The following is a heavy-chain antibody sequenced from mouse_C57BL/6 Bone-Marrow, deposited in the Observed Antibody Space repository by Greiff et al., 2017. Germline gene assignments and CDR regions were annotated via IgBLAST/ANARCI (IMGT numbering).Heavy chain of an antibody. CDR3: TTYPGAMDD. CDR2: IDPENGDT. J-gene: IGHJ4*01. Sequence: VQLQQSGAELVRPGASVKLSCTASGFNINDDYMHWVKQRPEQGLEWIGWIDPENGDTEYASKFQGKATITADTSSNTAYLQLSSLTSEDTAVYYCTTYPGAMDDWGKGTSVTVSS. V-gene: IGHV14-4*01. CDR1: GFNINDDY.